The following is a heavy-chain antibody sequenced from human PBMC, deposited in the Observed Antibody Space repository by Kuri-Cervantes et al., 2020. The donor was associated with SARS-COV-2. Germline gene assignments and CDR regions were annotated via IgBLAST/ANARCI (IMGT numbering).Heavy chain of an antibody. J-gene: IGHJ4*02. CDR2: VRGKANNYTT. V-gene: IGHV3-73*01. Sequence: GESLKSSCEVSGFLFSASAIHWVRQGSGKGLGWVGRVRGKANNYTTAYAASVKGRFTISREVTKDMADLQIRSLTTEDTAVYDCTTLIDYWGQGALVTVSS. CDR1: GFLFSASA. CDR3: TTLIDY.